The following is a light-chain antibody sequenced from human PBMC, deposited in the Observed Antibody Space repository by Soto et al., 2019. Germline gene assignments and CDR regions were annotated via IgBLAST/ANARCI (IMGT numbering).Light chain of an antibody. Sequence: EIVLTQSPGTLYLSPGEIATLSCRASQSVSSSYLALYQQKPGQAPRLLIYGASTRATGIPARFSGSGSGAEFTLTIISLQSEDFGVYYCHQYNNLWTFGQGTKVDIK. J-gene: IGKJ1*01. CDR1: QSVSSS. CDR2: GAS. CDR3: HQYNNLWT. V-gene: IGKV3-15*01.